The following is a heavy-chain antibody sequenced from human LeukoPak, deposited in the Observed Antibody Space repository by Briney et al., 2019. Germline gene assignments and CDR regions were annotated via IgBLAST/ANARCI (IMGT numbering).Heavy chain of an antibody. CDR1: GGSISSSSYY. V-gene: IGHV4-39*01. J-gene: IGHJ4*02. CDR2: IFYSGTT. D-gene: IGHD6-13*01. Sequence: SETLSLTCTVSGGSISSSSYYWDWIRQPPGKGLEWIGTIFYSGTTSYSPSLESRVTISVDTSRNQFSLKLNSVIAADTAIYYCARRRIAAIDYWGQGTLVTVSS. CDR3: ARRRIAAIDY.